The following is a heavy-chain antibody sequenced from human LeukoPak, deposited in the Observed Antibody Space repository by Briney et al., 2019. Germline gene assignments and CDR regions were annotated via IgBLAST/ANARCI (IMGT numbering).Heavy chain of an antibody. CDR2: IYYSGTT. J-gene: IGHJ6*02. V-gene: IGHV4-59*08. CDR3: ARHGWQLSDLDV. CDR1: GGSISSYY. D-gene: IGHD5-24*01. Sequence: SETLSLTCTVSGGSISSYYWSWIRQPAGKGLEWIGYIYYSGTTNYNPSLKSRVTISVDTSKNQFSLKLSSVTAADTAVYYCARHGWQLSDLDVWGQGTTVTVSS.